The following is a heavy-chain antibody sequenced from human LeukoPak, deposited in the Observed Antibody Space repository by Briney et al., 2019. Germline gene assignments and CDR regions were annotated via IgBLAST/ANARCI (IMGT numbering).Heavy chain of an antibody. CDR2: IKEDGSKT. J-gene: IGHJ4*02. CDR1: GFTFSGYW. D-gene: IGHD5-12*01. V-gene: IGHV3-7*01. Sequence: PGGSLRLSCAASGFTFSGYWMSWVRQAPGKGLEWVANIKEDGSKTSYVDSVKGRFTISRDNAKNLLYLQPNSLRVEDTAVYYCAREMVATTTFHYWGQGTLVTVSS. CDR3: AREMVATTTFHY.